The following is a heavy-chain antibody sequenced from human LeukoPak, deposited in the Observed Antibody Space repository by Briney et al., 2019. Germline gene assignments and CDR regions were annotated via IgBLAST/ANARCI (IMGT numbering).Heavy chain of an antibody. V-gene: IGHV4-4*02. CDR2: VHRDGYT. CDR3: ARRAVVVPAAIGY. Sequence: SETLSLTCTVSGASITYWWSWVRQPPGKGLEWIGEVHRDGYTNYNPSLKSRVTMSVDKSKNSLSLQLTSVTAADTAVYYCARRAVVVPAAIGYWGQGTLVTVSS. CDR1: GASITYW. D-gene: IGHD2-2*01. J-gene: IGHJ4*02.